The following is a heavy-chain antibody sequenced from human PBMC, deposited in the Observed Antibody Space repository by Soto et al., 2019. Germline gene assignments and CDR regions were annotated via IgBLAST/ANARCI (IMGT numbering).Heavy chain of an antibody. Sequence: SETLSLTCTVSGGSISSGGYYWSWIRQHPGKGLEWIGYIYYSGSTYYNPSLKSRVTISVDTSKNQFSLKLSSVTAADTAVYYCARGEPTYYYDSSRYPTGADWFDPWGQGTLVTVSS. D-gene: IGHD3-22*01. J-gene: IGHJ5*02. V-gene: IGHV4-31*03. CDR2: IYYSGST. CDR3: ARGEPTYYYDSSRYPTGADWFDP. CDR1: GGSISSGGYY.